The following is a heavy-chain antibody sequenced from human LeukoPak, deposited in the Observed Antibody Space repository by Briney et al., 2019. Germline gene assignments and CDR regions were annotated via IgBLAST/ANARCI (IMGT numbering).Heavy chain of an antibody. CDR2: INPNSGGT. J-gene: IGHJ5*02. D-gene: IGHD3-9*01. CDR1: GYTFTGYY. V-gene: IGHV1-2*02. CDR3: ARDARYFDWLLYPFWFDP. Sequence: ASVKVSCKASGYTFTGYYMHWVRQAPGQGLEWMGWINPNSGGTNYAQKFQGRVTMTKDTSISTAYMELSRLRSDDTAVYYCARDARYFDWLLYPFWFDPRGQGTLVTVSS.